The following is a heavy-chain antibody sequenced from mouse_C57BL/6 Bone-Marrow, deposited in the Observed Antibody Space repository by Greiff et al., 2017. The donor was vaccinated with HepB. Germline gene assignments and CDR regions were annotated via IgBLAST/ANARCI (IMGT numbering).Heavy chain of an antibody. D-gene: IGHD2-1*01. J-gene: IGHJ1*03. CDR2: INPGSGGT. CDR1: GYAFTNYL. Sequence: VQLQQSGAELVRPGTSVKVSCKASGYAFTNYLIEWVKQRPGQGLEWIGVINPGSGGTNYNEKFKGKATLTADKSSSTAYMQLSSLTSEDSAVYFCARAVDGNYWYFDVWGTGTTVTVSS. CDR3: ARAVDGNYWYFDV. V-gene: IGHV1-54*01.